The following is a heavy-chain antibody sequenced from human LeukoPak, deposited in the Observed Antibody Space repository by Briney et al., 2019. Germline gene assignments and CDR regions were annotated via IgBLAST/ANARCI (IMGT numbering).Heavy chain of an antibody. J-gene: IGHJ4*02. CDR3: AKEDYYDSSGYYLLGY. V-gene: IGHV3-11*01. D-gene: IGHD3-22*01. CDR2: ISSSGSTI. CDR1: GFTFSDYY. Sequence: PGGSLRLSCAASGFTFSDYYMSWIRQAPGKGLEWVSYISSSGSTIYYADSVKGRFTISRDNAKNSLYLQMNSLRAEDTAVYYCAKEDYYDSSGYYLLGYWGQGTLVTVSS.